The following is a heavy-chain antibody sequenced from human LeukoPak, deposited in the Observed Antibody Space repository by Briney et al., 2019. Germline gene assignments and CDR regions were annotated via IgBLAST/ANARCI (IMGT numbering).Heavy chain of an antibody. Sequence: GASVKVSCKASGYTFTSYGISWVRQAPGQGREWMGWISAYNGSTNYAQKLQGRVTMTTDTSTSTAYMELRSLRSDDTAVYYCARAHYGDYKDYFDYWGQGTLVSVSS. D-gene: IGHD4-17*01. J-gene: IGHJ4*02. CDR2: ISAYNGST. CDR1: GYTFTSYG. V-gene: IGHV1-18*01. CDR3: ARAHYGDYKDYFDY.